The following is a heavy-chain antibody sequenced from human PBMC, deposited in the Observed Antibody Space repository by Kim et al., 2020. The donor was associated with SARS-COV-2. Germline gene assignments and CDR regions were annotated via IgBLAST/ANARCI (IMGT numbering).Heavy chain of an antibody. CDR2: IDWDDDK. Sequence: SGPTLVNPTETLTLTCTFSGFSLSTRGMCVSWIRQPPGKALEWLARIDWDDDKYYSTSLKSRLTISKDTSKNQVVLTMTNMDPVDTATYYCARMHWYTTGWTNNWFDPWGQGTLVTVSS. D-gene: IGHD6-19*01. CDR1: GFSLSTRGMC. CDR3: ARMHWYTTGWTNNWFDP. J-gene: IGHJ5*02. V-gene: IGHV2-70*11.